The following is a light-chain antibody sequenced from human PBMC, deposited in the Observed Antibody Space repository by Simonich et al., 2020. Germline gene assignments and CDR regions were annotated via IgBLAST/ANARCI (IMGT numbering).Light chain of an antibody. J-gene: IGKJ1*01. Sequence: DIVMTQYPDSLAVSLGESATINCKSSQSVLYSSNNKNYLAWSQQKQGQPPKLLIYWASTRESGVPVRFSGSGSGTDFTLTISSLQAEDVAVYYCQQYYSTPPTFGQGTKVEIK. CDR3: QQYYSTPPT. CDR2: WAS. V-gene: IGKV4-1*01. CDR1: QSVLYSSNNKNY.